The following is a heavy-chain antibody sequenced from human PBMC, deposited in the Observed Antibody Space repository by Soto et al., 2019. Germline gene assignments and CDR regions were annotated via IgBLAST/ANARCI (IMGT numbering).Heavy chain of an antibody. D-gene: IGHD6-25*01. CDR1: GFTFSSYG. J-gene: IGHJ6*02. V-gene: IGHV3-30*18. Sequence: QVQLVESGGGVVQPGRSLRLSCAASGFTFSSYGMHWVRQSPGKGLEWVAVISYDGSNKYYADSVKGRFTISRDNSKNTLYLQMNCLRAEDTAVYYCAKDRRPNSYYGMDVWGRGTTVTVSS. CDR3: AKDRRPNSYYGMDV. CDR2: ISYDGSNK.